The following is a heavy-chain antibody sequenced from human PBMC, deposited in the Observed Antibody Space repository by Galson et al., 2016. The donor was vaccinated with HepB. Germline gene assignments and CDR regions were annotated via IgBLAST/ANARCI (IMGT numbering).Heavy chain of an antibody. V-gene: IGHV3-23*01. D-gene: IGHD5-18*01. CDR1: GFTFSTYA. Sequence: SLRLSCAASGFTFSTYAMSWVRQAPGKGLEWVSAISGSGAGTYYAGPVKGRFTISRDNSKNTLYLQMNSLRAEDTAVYYCAKGYGLWDYWGQGTLVTVSS. CDR2: ISGSGAGT. CDR3: AKGYGLWDY. J-gene: IGHJ4*02.